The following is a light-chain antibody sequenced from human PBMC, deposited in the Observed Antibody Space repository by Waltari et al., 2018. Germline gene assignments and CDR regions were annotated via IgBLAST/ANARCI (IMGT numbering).Light chain of an antibody. CDR2: EVS. CDR1: SSDIGGYNY. J-gene: IGLJ3*02. CDR3: GSYTSSSSLDVV. V-gene: IGLV2-14*01. Sequence: QSALTQPASVSGSPGQSITIPCTGTSSDIGGYNYVSWYQHNPGKAPKVIIYEVSTRPSGVSHRFSGSKSGNTASLTISGLQADDEADYYCGSYTSSSSLDVVFGGGTELTVL.